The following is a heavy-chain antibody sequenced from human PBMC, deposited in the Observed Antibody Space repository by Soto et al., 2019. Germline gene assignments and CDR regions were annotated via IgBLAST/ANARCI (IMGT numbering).Heavy chain of an antibody. CDR1: GFTFSTYG. CDR3: ARDRGYCSGETCSHFDY. CDR2: VSYDGTDK. Sequence: VQLVESGGGVVQPGRSLRLSCASSGFTFSTYGVHWVRQAPGKGLERVAVVSYDGTDKYYTDSVKGRFTISRDNSKNTLYLEMYSLRAEDTAVYYCARDRGYCSGETCSHFDYWGQGTLVTVSS. J-gene: IGHJ4*02. D-gene: IGHD2-15*01. V-gene: IGHV3-30*03.